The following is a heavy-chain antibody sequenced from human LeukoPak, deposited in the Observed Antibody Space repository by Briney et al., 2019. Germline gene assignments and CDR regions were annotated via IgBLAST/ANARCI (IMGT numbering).Heavy chain of an antibody. V-gene: IGHV7-4-1*02. CDR2: INTNTGNP. Sequence: ASVKVSCKASGYTFTSYAMNWVRQAPGQGLEWMGWINTNTGNPTYAQGFTGRFVFSLDTSVSTAYLQISSLKAEDTAVYYCARDGRSLSYGYSGNYYYYMDVWGKGTTVTVSS. CDR1: GYTFTSYA. D-gene: IGHD5-18*01. CDR3: ARDGRSLSYGYSGNYYYYMDV. J-gene: IGHJ6*03.